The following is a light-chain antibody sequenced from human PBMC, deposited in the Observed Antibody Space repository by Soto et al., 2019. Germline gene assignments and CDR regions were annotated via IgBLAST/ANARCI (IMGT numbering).Light chain of an antibody. CDR1: STDVGGYNY. CDR3: CSYAGRDTLYV. V-gene: IGLV2-11*01. Sequence: QSALTQPRSVSGSPGRSVTSSCTGTSTDVGGYNYVSWYQQHPGKVPKLILYDVSKRPSGVPDRFSGSKSGNTASLTISGLQAEDEADYYCCSYAGRDTLYVFGSGTKLTVL. CDR2: DVS. J-gene: IGLJ1*01.